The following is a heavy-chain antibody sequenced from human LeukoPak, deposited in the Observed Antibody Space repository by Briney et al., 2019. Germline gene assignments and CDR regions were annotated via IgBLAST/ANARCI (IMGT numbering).Heavy chain of an antibody. CDR2: MNPNSGNT. D-gene: IGHD3-22*01. Sequence: ASVKVSCKASGYTFTSYDINWVRQATGQGLEWMGWMNPNSGNTGYAQKFQGRVTMTSNTSISTAYMELSSLRSEDTAVYYCARRRIIRDSSGYYFRLNWFDPWGQGTLVTVSS. J-gene: IGHJ5*02. V-gene: IGHV1-8*01. CDR1: GYTFTSYD. CDR3: ARRRIIRDSSGYYFRLNWFDP.